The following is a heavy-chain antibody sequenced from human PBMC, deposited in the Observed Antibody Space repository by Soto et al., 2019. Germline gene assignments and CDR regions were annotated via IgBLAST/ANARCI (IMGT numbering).Heavy chain of an antibody. Sequence: GGALRLSCAASGFTFSSYSMNWVRQAPGKGLEWVSSISSSSSYIYYADSVKGRFTISRDNAKNSLYLQMNSLRAEDTAVYYCASFSYNSNLRLPVDPYYYGMDLWGQGTTVTVSS. CDR1: GFTFSSYS. CDR3: ASFSYNSNLRLPVDPYYYGMDL. V-gene: IGHV3-21*01. J-gene: IGHJ6*02. D-gene: IGHD1-20*01. CDR2: ISSSSSYI.